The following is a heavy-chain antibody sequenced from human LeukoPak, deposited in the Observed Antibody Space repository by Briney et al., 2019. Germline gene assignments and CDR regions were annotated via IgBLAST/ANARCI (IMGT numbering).Heavy chain of an antibody. J-gene: IGHJ4*02. D-gene: IGHD3-16*01. CDR1: GFSLGSYW. Sequence: GGSLRLSCVVSGFSLGSYWMSWVRQAPGKGLEWVANIRQDGSEKNYVDSVKGRFTISRDNAENSLFLQMNRLRVEDTAVYYCARDNPFGGYWGQGTLVTVPS. CDR3: ARDNPFGGY. CDR2: IRQDGSEK. V-gene: IGHV3-7*03.